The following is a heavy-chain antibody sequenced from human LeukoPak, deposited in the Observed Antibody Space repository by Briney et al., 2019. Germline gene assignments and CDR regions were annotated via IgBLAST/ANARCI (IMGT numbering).Heavy chain of an antibody. Sequence: HSGGSLRLSCAASGFTFSSYWMHWVRHAPGKGLVWVSRINSDGSSTSYADSVKGRFTISRDNAKNTLYLQMNSLRAEDTAVYYCARGYDILTGYYGDDAFDIWGQGTMVTVSS. V-gene: IGHV3-74*01. D-gene: IGHD3-9*01. CDR2: INSDGSST. J-gene: IGHJ3*02. CDR1: GFTFSSYW. CDR3: ARGYDILTGYYGDDAFDI.